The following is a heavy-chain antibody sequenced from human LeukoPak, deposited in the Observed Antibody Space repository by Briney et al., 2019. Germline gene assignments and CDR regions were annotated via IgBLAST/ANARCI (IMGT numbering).Heavy chain of an antibody. CDR3: ARGGPRWDYYDSSGPPPWD. CDR1: NASISSNTYY. CDR2: INYRGST. V-gene: IGHV4-39*01. D-gene: IGHD3-22*01. J-gene: IGHJ4*02. Sequence: SETLSLTCTVSNASISSNTYYRAWIRQPPGKGLEYIGSINYRGSTYYNPSLKSRVTMSVDTSKNQFSLKLSSVTAADTAVYYCARGGPRWDYYDSSGPPPWDWGQGTLVTVSS.